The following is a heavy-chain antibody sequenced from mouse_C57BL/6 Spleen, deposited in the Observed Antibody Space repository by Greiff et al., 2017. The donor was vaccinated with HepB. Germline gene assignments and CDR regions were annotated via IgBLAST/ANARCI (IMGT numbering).Heavy chain of an antibody. J-gene: IGHJ2*01. CDR1: GFTFSDYG. CDR3: AGGYYGPDY. CDR2: ISSGSSTI. Sequence: DVKLVEPGGGLVKPGGSLKLSCAASGFTFSDYGMHWVRQAPEKGLEWVAYISSGSSTIYYADTVKGRFTISRDNAKNTLFLQMTSLRSEDTAMYYCAGGYYGPDYWGQGTTLTVSS. D-gene: IGHD1-1*01. V-gene: IGHV5-17*01.